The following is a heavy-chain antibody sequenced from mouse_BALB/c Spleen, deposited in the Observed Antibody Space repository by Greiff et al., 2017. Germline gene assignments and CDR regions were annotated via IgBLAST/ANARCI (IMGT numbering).Heavy chain of an antibody. Sequence: EVMLVESGGGLVQPGGSRKLSCAASGFTFSDYGMAWVRQAPGKGPEWVAFISNLAYSIYYADTVTGRFTISRENAKNTLYLEMSSLRSEDTAMYYCARERGRGYFDYWGQGTTLTVSS. D-gene: IGHD3-3*01. CDR2: ISNLAYSI. CDR3: ARERGRGYFDY. V-gene: IGHV5-15*02. CDR1: GFTFSDYG. J-gene: IGHJ2*01.